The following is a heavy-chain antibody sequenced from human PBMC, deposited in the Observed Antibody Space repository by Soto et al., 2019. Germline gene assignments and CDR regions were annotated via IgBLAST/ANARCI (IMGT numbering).Heavy chain of an antibody. Sequence: GGGVGVSCAAAAFTFCSYGIHWLRQGPGKERGLVSCISYDGSNKYYADSVKCRFTISRDNSKNTLYLQMNSLRAEETAVYYCAKAGRKSNSDFWSGPSHSDGMEVWGKGTKV. CDR2: ISYDGSNK. J-gene: IGHJ6*04. D-gene: IGHD3-3*01. CDR3: AKAGRKSNSDFWSGPSHSDGMEV. CDR1: AFTFCSYG. V-gene: IGHV3-30*18.